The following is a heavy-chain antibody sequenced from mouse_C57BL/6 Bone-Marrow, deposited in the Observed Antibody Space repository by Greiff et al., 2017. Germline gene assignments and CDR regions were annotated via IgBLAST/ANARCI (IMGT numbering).Heavy chain of an antibody. Sequence: VQLQQSGAELVRPGTSVKVSCKASGYAFTNYLIEWVKQRPGQGLEWIGVINPGSGGTNYNEKFKGKATLTADKSSSTAYMQLSSLTSEDSAVYFCARREEGRLDYWGQGTTLTVSS. CDR2: INPGSGGT. V-gene: IGHV1-54*01. J-gene: IGHJ2*01. CDR3: ARREEGRLDY. CDR1: GYAFTNYL.